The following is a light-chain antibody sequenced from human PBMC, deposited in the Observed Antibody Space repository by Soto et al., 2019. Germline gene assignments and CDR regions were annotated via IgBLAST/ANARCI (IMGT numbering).Light chain of an antibody. Sequence: QSALTQPASVSGSPGQSITISCTGTSSDVGDYDYVSWYQQHPGKAPKLMIFEVNNRPSGVSNRFSGSKSGYTASLTISGLQAEDEADYYCTSYTSSITVIFGGGTKVTVL. CDR1: SSDVGDYDY. V-gene: IGLV2-14*01. CDR2: EVN. J-gene: IGLJ2*01. CDR3: TSYTSSITVI.